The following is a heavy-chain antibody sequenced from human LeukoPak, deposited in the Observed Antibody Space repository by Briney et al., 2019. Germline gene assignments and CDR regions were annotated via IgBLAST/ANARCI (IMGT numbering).Heavy chain of an antibody. V-gene: IGHV4-4*07. CDR2: IFTSGST. Sequence: SETLTLTCNVSGGSVSTYYWSWIRQPAGKGLEWIERIFTSGSTSYNPSLKSRVTMSEDTSKNQFSMKLSSVTAADTAVYYCARVTGMRYFDSWGPGTLVTVSS. D-gene: IGHD3-9*01. CDR3: ARVTGMRYFDS. CDR1: GGSVSTYY. J-gene: IGHJ4*02.